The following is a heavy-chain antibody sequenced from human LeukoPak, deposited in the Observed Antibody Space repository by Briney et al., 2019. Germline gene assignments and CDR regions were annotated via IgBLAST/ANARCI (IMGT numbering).Heavy chain of an antibody. Sequence: SETLSLTCNVSGGSISSYYWSWIRQPPGKGLEWIGYVYYGGSTSYSPSLKSRVTISVDTSKNQFSLKLSSVTAADTAVYYCARGRGCSGGSCYADYWGQGTLVTVSS. CDR2: VYYGGST. CDR1: GGSISSYY. D-gene: IGHD2-15*01. V-gene: IGHV4-59*01. J-gene: IGHJ4*02. CDR3: ARGRGCSGGSCYADY.